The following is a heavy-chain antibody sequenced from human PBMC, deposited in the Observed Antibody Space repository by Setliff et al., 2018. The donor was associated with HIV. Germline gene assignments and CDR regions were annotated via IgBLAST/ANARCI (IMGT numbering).Heavy chain of an antibody. Sequence: GASVKVSCKASGYTFTSYYMHWVRQAPGQGLEWMGGIIPILGPAHYAQKFQGRVTMTADESTSTDYMELSSLRSEDTAVSYCAPIDPFPHDYSNSSFDYWGQGTLVTVSS. D-gene: IGHD4-4*01. CDR1: GYTFTSYY. J-gene: IGHJ4*02. V-gene: IGHV1-69*13. CDR3: APIDPFPHDYSNSSFDY. CDR2: IIPILGPA.